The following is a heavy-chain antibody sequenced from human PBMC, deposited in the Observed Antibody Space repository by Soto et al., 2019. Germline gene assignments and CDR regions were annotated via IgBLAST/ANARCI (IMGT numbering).Heavy chain of an antibody. CDR2: ISSSSSYI. Sequence: GRSLKISCAAYGFTFSSYSMNWVRQAPGKGLEWVSSISSSSSYIYYADSVKGRFTISRDNAKNSLYLQMNSLRAEDTAVYYCARAIWTSWVYFYYGMDGCGQGTTVTVSS. CDR1: GFTFSSYS. V-gene: IGHV3-21*01. J-gene: IGHJ6*02. D-gene: IGHD2-2*01. CDR3: ARAIWTSWVYFYYGMDG.